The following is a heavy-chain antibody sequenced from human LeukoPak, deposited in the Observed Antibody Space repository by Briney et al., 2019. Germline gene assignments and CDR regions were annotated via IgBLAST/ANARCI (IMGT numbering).Heavy chain of an antibody. J-gene: IGHJ6*02. Sequence: GGSLRLSCAVSGFTFSTHGLHWVRQAPGKGLEWVAVMSFDGSRKYYGDSVKGRFTISRDNSKDTVYLQMNSLTADDTAVYYCAKDSRGGYSGPYFYNLDVWGQGASVTVSS. CDR3: AKDSRGGYSGPYFYNLDV. D-gene: IGHD6-25*01. CDR2: MSFDGSRK. CDR1: GFTFSTHG. V-gene: IGHV3-30*18.